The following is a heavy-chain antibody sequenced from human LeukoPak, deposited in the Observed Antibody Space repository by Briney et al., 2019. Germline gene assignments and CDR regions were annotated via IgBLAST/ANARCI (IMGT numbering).Heavy chain of an antibody. D-gene: IGHD3-22*01. CDR2: IYYSGST. CDR3: ARGSYKSITMIVVVNYYFDC. CDR1: GGSISSSSYY. V-gene: IGHV4-39*01. J-gene: IGHJ4*02. Sequence: SETLSLTCTVSGGSISSSSYYWGWIRQPPGKGLEWIGSIYYSGSTYYNPSLKSRVTISVDTSKNQFSLKLSSVTAADTAVYYCARGSYKSITMIVVVNYYFDCWGQGTLVTVSS.